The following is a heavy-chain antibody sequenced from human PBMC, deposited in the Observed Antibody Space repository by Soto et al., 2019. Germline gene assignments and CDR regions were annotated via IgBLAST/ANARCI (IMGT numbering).Heavy chain of an antibody. Sequence: SETLSLTCTVSGASTTGSSYWSWVRQPAGKGLEWIGRIFSSGSTSFNPSLESRVAMSVDTSKNHFSLNLSSVTAADMAVYYCAREGSYSAYNFAHGIQLWSFDFWGQGALVTVSS. J-gene: IGHJ4*02. CDR1: GASTTGSSY. CDR3: AREGSYSAYNFAHGIQLWSFDF. D-gene: IGHD5-12*01. V-gene: IGHV4-4*07. CDR2: IFSSGST.